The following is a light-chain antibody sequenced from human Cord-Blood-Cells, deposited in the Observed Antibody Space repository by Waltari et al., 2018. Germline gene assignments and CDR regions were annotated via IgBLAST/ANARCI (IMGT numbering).Light chain of an antibody. CDR2: LNSDGSH. CDR1: SGHSSYA. J-gene: IGLJ3*02. V-gene: IGLV4-69*01. Sequence: QLVLTQSPSASASLGASVTLPCTLSSGHSSYAIARHQQQPEKGPRYLMKLNSDGSHSKGDGIPDRFSGSSSGAERYLTISSLQSEDEADYYCQTWGTGIQGVFGGGTKLTVL. CDR3: QTWGTGIQGV.